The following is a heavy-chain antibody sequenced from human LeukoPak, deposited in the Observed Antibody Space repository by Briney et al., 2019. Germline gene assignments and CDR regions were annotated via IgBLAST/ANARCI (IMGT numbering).Heavy chain of an antibody. CDR2: IIPIFGTA. CDR3: ARAREMATISDYYYYYMDV. D-gene: IGHD5-24*01. Sequence: GASVKVSCEASGGTFSSYAISWVRQAPGQGLEWMGRIIPIFGTANYAQKFQGRVAITTDESTSTAYMERSSLRSEDTAVYYCARAREMATISDYYYYYMDVWGKGTTVTVSS. CDR1: GGTFSSYA. J-gene: IGHJ6*03. V-gene: IGHV1-69*05.